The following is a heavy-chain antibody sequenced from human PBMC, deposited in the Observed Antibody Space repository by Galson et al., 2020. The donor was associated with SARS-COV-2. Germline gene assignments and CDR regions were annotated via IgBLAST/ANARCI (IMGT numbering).Heavy chain of an antibody. J-gene: IGHJ4*02. CDR3: ARGVPFGEFYFDY. CDR2: ISSSSSTI. D-gene: IGHD3-10*01. Sequence: GGSLRLSCAASGFTFSRYSMNWVRQAPGTGLERVSYISSSSSTIYYADSVKGRFTISRDNAKNSLYLQMNSLRAEDTAVYYCARGVPFGEFYFDYWGQGTLVTVSS. V-gene: IGHV3-48*01. CDR1: GFTFSRYS.